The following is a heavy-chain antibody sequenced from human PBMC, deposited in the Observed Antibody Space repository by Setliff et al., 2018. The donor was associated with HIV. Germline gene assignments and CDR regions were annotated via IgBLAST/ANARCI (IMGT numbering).Heavy chain of an antibody. D-gene: IGHD3-22*01. J-gene: IGHJ3*02. V-gene: IGHV1-18*01. CDR2: INPYNGNT. CDR1: GYPFLLYG. Sequence: ASVRVSCKASGYPFLLYGITWVRQAPGQGLEWMGWINPYNGNTKYAQNSQDKFTMTADTSSATVYIQLGSLTTADTAMYYCARGGRTIVVPDIWGQGTMVTVSS. CDR3: ARGGRTIVVPDI.